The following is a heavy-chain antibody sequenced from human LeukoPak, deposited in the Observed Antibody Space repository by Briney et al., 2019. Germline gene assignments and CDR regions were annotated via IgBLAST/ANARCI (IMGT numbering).Heavy chain of an antibody. CDR3: ARDRVTYYFDAFDM. CDR2: IKQDGTAK. J-gene: IGHJ3*02. CDR1: GFTFSSYS. V-gene: IGHV3-7*01. Sequence: PGGSLRLSCAASGFTFSSYSVNWVRQAPGKGLEYVANIKQDGTAKDYVDSVKGRFTISRDNAKNSVYLHMSSLRDEDTAVYFCARDRVTYYFDAFDMWGQGTMVTVSS. D-gene: IGHD3-22*01.